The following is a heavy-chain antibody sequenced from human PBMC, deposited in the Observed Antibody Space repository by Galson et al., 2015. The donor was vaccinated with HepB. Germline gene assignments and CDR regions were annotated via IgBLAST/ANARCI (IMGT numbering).Heavy chain of an antibody. CDR2: ISYDGNNK. V-gene: IGHV3-30*04. J-gene: IGHJ6*02. CDR1: GFTFTSYS. Sequence: SLRLSCAASGFTFTSYSMHWVRQAPGKGLEWVAVISYDGNNKYYADSVRGRFTISRDNSKNTLYLQMDSLRAEDTAVYYCARAPPNLNTVYYYYFYAMDVWGRGTLVTVSS. D-gene: IGHD2/OR15-2a*01. CDR3: ARAPPNLNTVYYYYFYAMDV.